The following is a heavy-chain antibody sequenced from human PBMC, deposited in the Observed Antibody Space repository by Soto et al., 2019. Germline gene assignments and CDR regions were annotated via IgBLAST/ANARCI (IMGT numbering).Heavy chain of an antibody. Sequence: SVKVSCKASGGTFSSYAISWVRQAPGQGLEWMGGIIPIFGTANYAQKFQGRVTITADESTSTAYMELSSLRSEDTAVYYCARGRDGFYYYYYGMDVWGQGTTVTVSS. CDR1: GGTFSSYA. V-gene: IGHV1-69*13. D-gene: IGHD5-12*01. J-gene: IGHJ6*02. CDR2: IIPIFGTA. CDR3: ARGRDGFYYYYYGMDV.